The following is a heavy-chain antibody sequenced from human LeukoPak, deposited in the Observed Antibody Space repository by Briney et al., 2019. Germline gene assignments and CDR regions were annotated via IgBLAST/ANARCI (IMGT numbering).Heavy chain of an antibody. D-gene: IGHD2-15*01. J-gene: IGHJ6*02. Sequence: ASVKVSCKVSGYTLTELSMHWVRQAPGQGLEWMGIINPSGGSTSYAQKFQGRVTMTRDTSTSTVYMEMSSLRSEDTAVYYCARDLSAGGNYYYYGMDVWGQGTTVTVSS. CDR2: INPSGGST. CDR3: ARDLSAGGNYYYYGMDV. CDR1: GYTLTELS. V-gene: IGHV1-46*01.